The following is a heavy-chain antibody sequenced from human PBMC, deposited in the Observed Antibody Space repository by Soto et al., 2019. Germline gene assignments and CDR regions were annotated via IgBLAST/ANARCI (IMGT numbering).Heavy chain of an antibody. CDR3: ATHYSSGYMRGDH. CDR1: GYNFTSYW. V-gene: IGHV5-10-1*03. D-gene: IGHD3-22*01. J-gene: IGHJ5*02. Sequence: EVQLVQSGAEVKKPGESLRISCNGSGYNFTSYWITWVRQMPGKGLEWMGRIDPSDSYINYNPSFQGHVTISADKSLSTAYLQWSSLKASDTAMYYCATHYSSGYMRGDHWGQGTLVTVSS. CDR2: IDPSDSYI.